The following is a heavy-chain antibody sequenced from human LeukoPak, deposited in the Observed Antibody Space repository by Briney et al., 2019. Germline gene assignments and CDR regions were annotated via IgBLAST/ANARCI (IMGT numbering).Heavy chain of an antibody. Sequence: GESLKISCKGSGYSFPSYWIGWVRQMPGKGLEWMGIIYPGDSDNRYSPSFQGQVTISADKSISTAYLQWSSLKASDTAMYYCAREGQQLGKSDGMDVWGKGTTVTVSS. D-gene: IGHD6-13*01. CDR1: GYSFPSYW. CDR2: IYPGDSDN. J-gene: IGHJ6*04. CDR3: AREGQQLGKSDGMDV. V-gene: IGHV5-51*01.